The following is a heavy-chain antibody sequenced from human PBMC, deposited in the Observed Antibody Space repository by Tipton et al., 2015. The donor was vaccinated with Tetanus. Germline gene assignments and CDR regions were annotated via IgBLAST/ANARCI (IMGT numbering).Heavy chain of an antibody. D-gene: IGHD1-26*01. Sequence: GSLRLSCAASGFTFSSYSMNWVRQAPGKGLEWVSSISSSSSYIYYADSVKGRFTISRDNAKNSLYLQMNSLRAEDTAVYYCARDEGARELPSYFDYWGQGTLVTVSS. CDR2: ISSSSSYI. CDR3: ARDEGARELPSYFDY. J-gene: IGHJ4*02. CDR1: GFTFSSYS. V-gene: IGHV3-21*01.